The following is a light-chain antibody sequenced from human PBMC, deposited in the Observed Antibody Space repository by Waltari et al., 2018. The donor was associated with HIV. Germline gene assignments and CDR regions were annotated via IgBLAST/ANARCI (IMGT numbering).Light chain of an antibody. V-gene: IGKV4-1*01. Sequence: DIVMTQSPDSLAVSLGERATINCKSSQNVLYSSNNKNYLAWYQHKAGQPPKLLIYWASARESGVPDRFSGSGSGTDFTLTISSRQAEDVAVYYCQQYYGTPYTFGQGTNLEIK. CDR2: WAS. J-gene: IGKJ2*01. CDR1: QNVLYSSNNKNY. CDR3: QQYYGTPYT.